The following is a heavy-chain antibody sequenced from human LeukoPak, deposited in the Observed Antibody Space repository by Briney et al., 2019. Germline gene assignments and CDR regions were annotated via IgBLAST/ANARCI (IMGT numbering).Heavy chain of an antibody. CDR1: GYSFTVYG. D-gene: IGHD3-16*01. V-gene: IGHV5-51*01. CDR2: IYPGDSDT. CDR3: ARRGDNWFDP. Sequence: GESLKISCKGSGYSFTVYGIAWVRQVPGKGLEWMGIIYPGDSDTRYSPSFQGQVTISADKSVSTAYLQWRSLKTSDTATYYCARRGDNWFDPWGQGTLVTVSS. J-gene: IGHJ5*02.